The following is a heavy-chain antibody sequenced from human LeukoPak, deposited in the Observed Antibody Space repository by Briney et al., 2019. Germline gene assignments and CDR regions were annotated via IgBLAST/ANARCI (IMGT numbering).Heavy chain of an antibody. CDR1: GFTFSSYA. J-gene: IGHJ3*02. CDR2: ISSNGGST. Sequence: GGSLRLSCAASGFTFSSYAMHWVRQAPGKGLEYVSAISSNGGSTYYANSVKGRFTISRDNSKNTLYLQMNSLRAEDTAVYYCASSSGYYSPNAFDIWGQGTMVTVSS. D-gene: IGHD3-22*01. CDR3: ASSSGYYSPNAFDI. V-gene: IGHV3-64*01.